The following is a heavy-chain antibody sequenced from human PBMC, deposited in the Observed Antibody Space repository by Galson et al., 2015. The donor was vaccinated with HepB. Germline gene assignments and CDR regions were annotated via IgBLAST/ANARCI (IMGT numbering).Heavy chain of an antibody. CDR2: IYSGGST. D-gene: IGHD6-19*01. V-gene: IGHV3-66*01. CDR1: GFTVSSNY. CDR3: ARAILSLRIAVAGPVYGMDV. J-gene: IGHJ6*02. Sequence: SLRLSCAASGFTVSSNYMSWVRQAPGKGLEWVSVIYSGGSTYYADSVKGRFTISRDNSKNKLHLQMNSLRAEDTAVYYCARAILSLRIAVAGPVYGMDVWCQGTTVTVSS.